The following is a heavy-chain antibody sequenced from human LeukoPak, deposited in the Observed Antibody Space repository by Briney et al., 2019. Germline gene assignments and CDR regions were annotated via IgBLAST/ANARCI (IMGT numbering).Heavy chain of an antibody. Sequence: ASVKVSCKASGYTFTDYYMHWVRQAPGQGLEWMGWINPYSGGTNYAQNFQGRVTMTRDTSISTGYMELSRLGSDDTAVYYCASYTYYYDSSGFQHWGQGTLVTVSS. CDR1: GYTFTDYY. J-gene: IGHJ1*01. CDR3: ASYTYYYDSSGFQH. V-gene: IGHV1-2*02. CDR2: INPYSGGT. D-gene: IGHD3-22*01.